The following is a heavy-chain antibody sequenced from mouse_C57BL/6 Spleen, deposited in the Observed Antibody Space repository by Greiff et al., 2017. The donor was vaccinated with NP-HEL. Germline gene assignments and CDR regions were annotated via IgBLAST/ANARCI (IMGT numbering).Heavy chain of an antibody. V-gene: IGHV3-1*01. CDR3: ARGAIYGNPWGFAY. J-gene: IGHJ3*01. CDR2: ISYSGST. D-gene: IGHD2-1*01. Sequence: EVQLVESGPGMVKPSQSLSLTCTVTGYSITSGYDWHWIRHFPGNKLEWMGYISYSGSTNYNPSLKSRISITHDTSKNHFFLKLNSVTTEDTATYYCARGAIYGNPWGFAYWGQGTLVTVSA. CDR1: GYSITSGYD.